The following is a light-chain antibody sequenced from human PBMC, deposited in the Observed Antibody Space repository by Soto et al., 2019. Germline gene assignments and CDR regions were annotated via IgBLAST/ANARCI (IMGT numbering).Light chain of an antibody. CDR2: GAS. Sequence: ENVLTQSPGTLSLSPGERATLSCRASQTVSSYLTWYQQRPGQAPRLLISGASKRATGIPDRFSGSGSGTDFTRTISRREPEDFALYYCQQYGTSPITFGQGTRLEIK. J-gene: IGKJ5*01. V-gene: IGKV3-20*01. CDR3: QQYGTSPIT. CDR1: QTVSSY.